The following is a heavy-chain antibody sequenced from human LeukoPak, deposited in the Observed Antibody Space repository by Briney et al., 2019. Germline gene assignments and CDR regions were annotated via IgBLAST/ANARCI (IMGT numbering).Heavy chain of an antibody. CDR1: GGSISRTGHY. CDR3: ARHTASGLYYFDY. Sequence: SETLSLTCTVSGGSISRTGHYCGWIRQPPGKGLEWIGSIYDSGRTHYHPSLQRPVTISVGTSKNLFSLKLSSVTAAATAVFYCARHTASGLYYFDYWGQGTLVTVSS. D-gene: IGHD3-10*01. V-gene: IGHV4-39*01. CDR2: IYDSGRT. J-gene: IGHJ4*02.